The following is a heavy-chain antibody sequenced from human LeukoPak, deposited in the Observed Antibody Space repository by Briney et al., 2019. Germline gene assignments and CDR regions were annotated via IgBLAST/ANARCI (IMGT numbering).Heavy chain of an antibody. Sequence: TGGSLRLSCAASGFTFSSYAMHWVRQAPGKGLEWVAVISYDGSNKYYADSVKGRFTISRDNSKNTLYLQMNSLRAEDTAVYYCARSGYSYGSNFDYWGQGTLVTVSS. CDR1: GFTFSSYA. V-gene: IGHV3-30*04. CDR3: ARSGYSYGSNFDY. J-gene: IGHJ4*02. D-gene: IGHD5-18*01. CDR2: ISYDGSNK.